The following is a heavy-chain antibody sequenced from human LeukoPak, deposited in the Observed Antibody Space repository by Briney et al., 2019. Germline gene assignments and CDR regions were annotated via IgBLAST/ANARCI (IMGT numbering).Heavy chain of an antibody. V-gene: IGHV4-59*01. CDR2: IYYSGST. D-gene: IGHD3-3*01. J-gene: IGHJ5*02. CDR3: ARDPGYDFWSGYGTSGWFDP. Sequence: PSETLSLTCTVSGGSISSYYWSWIRQTPGKGLEWIGYIYYSGSTNYNPSLKSRVTISVDTSKNQFSLKLSSVTAADTAVYYCARDPGYDFWSGYGTSGWFDPWGQGTLVTVSS. CDR1: GGSISSYY.